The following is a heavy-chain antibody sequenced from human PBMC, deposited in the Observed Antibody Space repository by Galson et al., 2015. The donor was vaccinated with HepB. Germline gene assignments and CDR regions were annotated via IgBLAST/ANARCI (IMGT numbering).Heavy chain of an antibody. Sequence: SLRLSCAASGFTFDDYGMSWVRQAPGKGLEWVSGINWNGGSTGYADSVKGRFTISRDNAKNSLYLQMNSLRAEDTALYHCARDLSPSPHYYDSSGYRTPFDPWGQGTLVTVSS. V-gene: IGHV3-20*01. J-gene: IGHJ5*02. CDR1: GFTFDDYG. CDR2: INWNGGST. D-gene: IGHD3-22*01. CDR3: ARDLSPSPHYYDSSGYRTPFDP.